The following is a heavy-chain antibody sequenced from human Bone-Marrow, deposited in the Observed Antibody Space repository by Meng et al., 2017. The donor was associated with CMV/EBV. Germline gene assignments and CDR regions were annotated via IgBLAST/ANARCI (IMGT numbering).Heavy chain of an antibody. V-gene: IGHV1-58*01. CDR2: IVVGSGNT. D-gene: IGHD3-22*01. CDR1: GFTFTSSA. Sequence: SVKVSCKASGFTFTSSAVQWVRQARGQRLEWIGWIVVGSGNTNYVQKFQERVTITRDMSTSTAYMELSSLRSEDTAVYYCAAHHVTGDSSGYQDYWGQGTLVTASS. J-gene: IGHJ4*02. CDR3: AAHHVTGDSSGYQDY.